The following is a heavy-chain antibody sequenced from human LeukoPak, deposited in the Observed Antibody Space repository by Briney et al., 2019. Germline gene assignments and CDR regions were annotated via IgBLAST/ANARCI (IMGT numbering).Heavy chain of an antibody. CDR2: INADNGYT. V-gene: IGHV1-3*01. CDR1: GYTFTSFA. CDR3: ARDGLVVVPVAMEYRNWFDP. D-gene: IGHD2-2*01. J-gene: IGHJ5*02. Sequence: ASVKVSCKASGYTFTSFAMHWVRQAPGQRLEWMGWINADNGYTKYSQKFQGRLTITRDTSASTAYMELSSLRSEDTAVYYYARDGLVVVPVAMEYRNWFDPWGQGTLVTVSS.